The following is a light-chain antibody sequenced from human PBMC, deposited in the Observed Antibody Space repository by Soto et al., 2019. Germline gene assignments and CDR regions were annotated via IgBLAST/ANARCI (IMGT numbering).Light chain of an antibody. CDR2: RNN. CDR1: SSNIGSNF. V-gene: IGLV1-47*01. Sequence: QSVLTQPPPASGTPGQRVTISCSGSSSNIGSNFVYWYQQFPGTAPKLLIYRNNQRPSGVPDRFSGSKSGTSASLAISGLPSEDEADYYCAAWDDSLSGWVFGGGTQLTVL. J-gene: IGLJ3*02. CDR3: AAWDDSLSGWV.